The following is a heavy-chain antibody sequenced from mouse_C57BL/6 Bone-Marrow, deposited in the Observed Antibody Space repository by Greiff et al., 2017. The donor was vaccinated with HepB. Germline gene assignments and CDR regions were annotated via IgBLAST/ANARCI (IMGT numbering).Heavy chain of an antibody. Sequence: EVQVVESGGGLVQPKGSLKLSCAASGFSFNTYAMNWVRQAPGKGLEWVARIRSKSNNYATYYADSVKDRFTISRDDSESMLYLQMNNLKTEDTAMYYCVRHARWLPWYFDVWGTGTTVTVSS. CDR1: GFSFNTYA. D-gene: IGHD2-3*01. CDR3: VRHARWLPWYFDV. CDR2: IRSKSNNYAT. V-gene: IGHV10-1*01. J-gene: IGHJ1*03.